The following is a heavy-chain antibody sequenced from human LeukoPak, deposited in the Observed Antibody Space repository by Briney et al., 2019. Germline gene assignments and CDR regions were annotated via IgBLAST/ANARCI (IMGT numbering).Heavy chain of an antibody. D-gene: IGHD5-18*01. CDR1: GFTFSSYW. CDR2: IKQDGSEK. CDR3: ARDPPTSMAD. Sequence: GGSLSLSCAASGFTFSSYWRTWVRQPAGKGLEWVANIKQDGSEKYNVYSVSRLFTIAENNGKNSLYLQMNSLRAEDTAMYYCARDPPTSMADWGQGTLVTVSS. V-gene: IGHV3-7*01. J-gene: IGHJ4*02.